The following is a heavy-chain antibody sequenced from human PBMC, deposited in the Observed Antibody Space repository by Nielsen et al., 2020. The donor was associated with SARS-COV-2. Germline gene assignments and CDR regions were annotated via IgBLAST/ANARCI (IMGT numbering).Heavy chain of an antibody. V-gene: IGHV3-33*06. J-gene: IGHJ4*02. CDR2: IWYDGSNK. CDR3: AKVVSSFGLNYYDSSGYYLDY. D-gene: IGHD3-22*01. Sequence: VRQAPGKGLEWVAVIWYDGSNKYYADSVKGRFTISRDNSKNTLYLQMNSLRAEDTAVYYCAKVVSSFGLNYYDSSGYYLDYWGQGTLVTVSS.